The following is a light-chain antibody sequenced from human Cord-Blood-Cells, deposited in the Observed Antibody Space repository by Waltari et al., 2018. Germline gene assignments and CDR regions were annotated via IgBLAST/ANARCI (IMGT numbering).Light chain of an antibody. V-gene: IGKV1-39*01. Sequence: DIQMTQSPCSLSASVGDRVTITCQASQSISSYLNWYQQKPGKAPKLLIYAASSLQTGVPPMFSRSRSGTDFTLTISSMQREDCASYYSQQSYSSAYTFSQGTKLET. J-gene: IGKJ2*01. CDR2: AAS. CDR1: QSISSY. CDR3: QQSYSSAYT.